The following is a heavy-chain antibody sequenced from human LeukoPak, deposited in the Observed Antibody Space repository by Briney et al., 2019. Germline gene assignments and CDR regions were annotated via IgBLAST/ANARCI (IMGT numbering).Heavy chain of an antibody. CDR3: ARRAPYCGGDCYSLFDY. D-gene: IGHD2-21*02. Sequence: GESLKISCQGSGYSFTSYWIGWVRQMPGKGLEWMGIIYPGDSDTRYSPSFQGQVTISADKSISTAYLQWSSLKASDTAMYYCARRAPYCGGDCYSLFDYWGQGTLVTVSS. CDR1: GYSFTSYW. J-gene: IGHJ4*02. V-gene: IGHV5-51*01. CDR2: IYPGDSDT.